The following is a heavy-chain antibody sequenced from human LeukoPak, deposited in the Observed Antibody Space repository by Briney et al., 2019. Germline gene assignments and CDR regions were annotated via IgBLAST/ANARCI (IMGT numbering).Heavy chain of an antibody. Sequence: PGGSLRLSCAASGFTFSSYSMNWVRQAPGKGQEWVSYISSSSSTIYYADSVKGRFTISRDNAKNSLYLQMNSLRDEDTAVYYCAGLYSSSWDYWGQGTLVTVSS. CDR1: GFTFSSYS. D-gene: IGHD6-13*01. CDR3: AGLYSSSWDY. V-gene: IGHV3-48*02. CDR2: ISSSSSTI. J-gene: IGHJ4*02.